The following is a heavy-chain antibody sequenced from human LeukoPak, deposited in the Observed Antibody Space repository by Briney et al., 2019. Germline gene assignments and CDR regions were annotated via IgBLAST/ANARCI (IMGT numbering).Heavy chain of an antibody. CDR1: GVSISSSSYY. V-gene: IGHV4-39*07. J-gene: IGHJ6*03. CDR2: IYYSGST. Sequence: SETLSLTCTVSGVSISSSSYYWGWIRQPPGKGLEWIGSIYYSGSTYYNPSLKSRVTISVDTSKNQFSLKLSSVTAADTAVYYCARDRRRGYMDVWGKGTTVTVSS. CDR3: ARDRRRGYMDV.